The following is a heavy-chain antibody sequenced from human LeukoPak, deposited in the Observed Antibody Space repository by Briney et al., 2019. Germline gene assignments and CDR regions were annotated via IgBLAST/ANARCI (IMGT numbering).Heavy chain of an antibody. Sequence: PSETLSLTCTVSGGSISSGGYYWSWICQHPGKGLEWIGYIYYSGSTYYNPSLKSRVTISVDTSKNQFSLKLSSVTAADTAVYYCARENSNYDHYYYYYYMDVWGKGTTVTVSS. J-gene: IGHJ6*03. V-gene: IGHV4-31*03. CDR3: ARENSNYDHYYYYYYMDV. CDR2: IYYSGST. D-gene: IGHD4-11*01. CDR1: GGSISSGGYY.